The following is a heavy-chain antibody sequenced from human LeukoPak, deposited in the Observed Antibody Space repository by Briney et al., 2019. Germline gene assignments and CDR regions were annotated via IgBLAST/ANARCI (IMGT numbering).Heavy chain of an antibody. V-gene: IGHV4-34*01. CDR1: GGSFSGYY. D-gene: IGHD1-26*01. Sequence: PSETLSLTCAVYGGSFSGYYWSWIRQPPGKGLEWIGEINHSGSTNYNPSLKSRVTISVDTSKNQFSLKLSSVTAADTAVYYCARACGSPLPSFYYYYYYMDVWGKGTTVTVSS. J-gene: IGHJ6*03. CDR3: ARACGSPLPSFYYYYYYMDV. CDR2: INHSGST.